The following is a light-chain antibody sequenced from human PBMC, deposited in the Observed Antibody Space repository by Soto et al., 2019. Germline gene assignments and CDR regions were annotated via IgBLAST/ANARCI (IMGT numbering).Light chain of an antibody. CDR2: WAS. Sequence: DIVMTQSPDSLAVSLGERATINCKSSQSLYNSNNLNYLAWYQQKPGQPPKLLLYWASTRESGVPDRFSGSGSGTDFTLTISSLQAADVAVYYCQQYHSNPSTFGQGTKLKIK. J-gene: IGKJ2*01. CDR1: QSLYNSNNLNY. V-gene: IGKV4-1*01. CDR3: QQYHSNPST.